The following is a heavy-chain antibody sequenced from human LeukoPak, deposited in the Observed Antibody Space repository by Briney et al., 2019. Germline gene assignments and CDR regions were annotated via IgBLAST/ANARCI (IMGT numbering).Heavy chain of an antibody. D-gene: IGHD6-19*01. Sequence: GGSLRLSCAASGFTFSSYAMHWVRQAPGKGLEWVAVISYDGSNKYYADSVKGRFTISRDNSKNTLYLQMNSLRAEDTAVYYCAREFGTGEQWLAHVFVRDWGFDPWGQGTLVTVSS. V-gene: IGHV3-30-3*01. CDR2: ISYDGSNK. CDR3: AREFGTGEQWLAHVFVRDWGFDP. CDR1: GFTFSSYA. J-gene: IGHJ5*02.